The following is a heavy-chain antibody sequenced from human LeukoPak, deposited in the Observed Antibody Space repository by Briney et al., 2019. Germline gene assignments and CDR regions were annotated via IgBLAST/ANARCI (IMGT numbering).Heavy chain of an antibody. D-gene: IGHD2-21*02. CDR3: ARLPVTAIQEVYYFDY. CDR1: GFTFSSYS. V-gene: IGHV3-30*03. CDR2: ISYDGSNK. Sequence: GGSLRLSCAASGFTFSSYSMNWVRQAPGKGLEWVAVISYDGSNKYYADSVKGRFTISRDNSKNTLYLQMNSLRAEDTAVYYCARLPVTAIQEVYYFDYWGQGTLVTVSS. J-gene: IGHJ4*02.